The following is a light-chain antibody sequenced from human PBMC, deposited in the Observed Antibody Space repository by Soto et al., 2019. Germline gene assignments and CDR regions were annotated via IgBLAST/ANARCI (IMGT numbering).Light chain of an antibody. CDR1: NIGSKT. J-gene: IGLJ1*01. Sequence: SYELTQPPSVSVAPGQTARITCGGTNIGSKTVHWYQQKPGQAPVLVVYDDSDRPSGIPERFSGSNSGNTATLTISRVEAGDEADYFCQVWDSSSDHLYVFGTGTKATVL. V-gene: IGLV3-21*02. CDR2: DDS. CDR3: QVWDSSSDHLYV.